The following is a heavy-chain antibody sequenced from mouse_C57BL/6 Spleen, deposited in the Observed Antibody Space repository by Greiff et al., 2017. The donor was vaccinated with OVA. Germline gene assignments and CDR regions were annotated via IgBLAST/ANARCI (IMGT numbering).Heavy chain of an antibody. J-gene: IGHJ2*01. V-gene: IGHV5-4*01. Sequence: EVMLVESGGGLVKPGGSLKLSCAASGFTFSSYAMSWVRQTPEQRLEWVATISDGGSYTYYPDNVKGRFTISRDNDKNNLYLQLSHLKSEDTAMYYCARDYDCSSAYFDYWGQGTTLTVSS. CDR3: ARDYDCSSAYFDY. CDR2: ISDGGSYT. CDR1: GFTFSSYA. D-gene: IGHD1-1*01.